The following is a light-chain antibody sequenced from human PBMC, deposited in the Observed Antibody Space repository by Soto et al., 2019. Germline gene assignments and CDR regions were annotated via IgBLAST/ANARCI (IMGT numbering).Light chain of an antibody. Sequence: EIVMTQSPATLSVSVGERATLSCRGSQTVSSKLAWYQQKPGQAPRLLIYGASTRATGIPARFTGSGSGTEFTLTISSLQSEDFAVYYCQQYNDWPPQLTFGAGTKVEFK. CDR3: QQYNDWPPQLT. CDR1: QTVSSK. CDR2: GAS. J-gene: IGKJ4*01. V-gene: IGKV3-15*01.